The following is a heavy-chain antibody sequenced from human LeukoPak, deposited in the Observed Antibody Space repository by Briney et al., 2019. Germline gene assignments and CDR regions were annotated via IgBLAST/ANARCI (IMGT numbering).Heavy chain of an antibody. V-gene: IGHV1-2*02. J-gene: IGHJ3*02. CDR2: INPNNGGT. CDR3: AREGLGQLNAFDI. CDR1: GYSFTGYY. D-gene: IGHD2-2*01. Sequence: ASVKVSCKASGYSFTGYYIHWVRQAPGQGLEWMGWINPNNGGTNFAQKFQGRVTMTRDTSISTAYMELSRLRSDDTAVYYCAREGLGQLNAFDIWGQGTMVTVSS.